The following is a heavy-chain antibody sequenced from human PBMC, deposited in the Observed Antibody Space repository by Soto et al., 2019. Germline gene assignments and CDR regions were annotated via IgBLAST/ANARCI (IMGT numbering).Heavy chain of an antibody. CDR3: ARVDFKNWFDT. CDR2: IYYSGST. CDR1: DGSVSSGSYY. J-gene: IGHJ5*02. V-gene: IGHV4-61*01. Sequence: PSQTLSLTCTVSDGSVSSGSYYWSCIRQPPGKGLEWIGYIYYSGSTNYNPSLKSRVTISVDTSKNQFSLKLSSVTAADTAVYYCARVDFKNWFDTWGQGTLVTVSS.